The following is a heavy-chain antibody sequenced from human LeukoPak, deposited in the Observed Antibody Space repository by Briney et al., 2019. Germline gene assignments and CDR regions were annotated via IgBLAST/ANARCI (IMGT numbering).Heavy chain of an antibody. CDR1: GNTFSGYY. J-gene: IGHJ3*02. CDR2: INPNSGGT. V-gene: IGHV1-2*02. D-gene: IGHD3-10*01. Sequence: ASVKVSCKASGNTFSGYYMDWVRRAPGQGLEGMGWINPNSGGTNYAQKFQGRVTMTRDTSISTAYMELSRLRSDDTAVYYCARVGVLLDAFDIWGQGTMVTVSS. CDR3: ARVGVLLDAFDI.